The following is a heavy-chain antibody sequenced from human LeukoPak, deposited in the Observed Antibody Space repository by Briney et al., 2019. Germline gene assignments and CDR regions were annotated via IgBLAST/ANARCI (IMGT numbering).Heavy chain of an antibody. CDR2: ISSSTSTI. D-gene: IGHD6-13*01. Sequence: GGSLRLSCAASGFTFSSYSMNGVRQAPGKELEWVSYISSSTSTIYYADSVKGRFTISRDNAKNSLYLQMNSLRAEDTAVYYCASGAAAGTEVDYWGQGTLVTVSS. V-gene: IGHV3-48*01. CDR1: GFTFSSYS. CDR3: ASGAAAGTEVDY. J-gene: IGHJ4*02.